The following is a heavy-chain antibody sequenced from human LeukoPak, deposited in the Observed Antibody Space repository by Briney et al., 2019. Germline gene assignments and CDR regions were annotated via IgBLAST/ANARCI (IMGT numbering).Heavy chain of an antibody. Sequence: SVKVSCKASGGTFSSYAISWVRQAPGQGLEWMGGIIPIFGTANYAQKFQGRVTITTDESTSTAYMELSSLRSEDTAVYYFATVRLGAETSFDYWGQGTLVTVSS. CDR2: IIPIFGTA. D-gene: IGHD4-11*01. V-gene: IGHV1-69*05. J-gene: IGHJ4*02. CDR3: ATVRLGAETSFDY. CDR1: GGTFSSYA.